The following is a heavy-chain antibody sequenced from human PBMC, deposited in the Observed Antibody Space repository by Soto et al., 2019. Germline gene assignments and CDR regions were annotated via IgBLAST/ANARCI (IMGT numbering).Heavy chain of an antibody. CDR2: ISGNGGST. CDR3: KETTTSDIYLLCFHDP. Sequence: NAREWISAISGNGGSTYYADSVKGRFTISRDNSKSTLHLQMNSLRVEDTAVYYCKETTTSDIYLLCFHDP. J-gene: IGHJ5*02. V-gene: IGHV3-23*01. D-gene: IGHD1-1*01.